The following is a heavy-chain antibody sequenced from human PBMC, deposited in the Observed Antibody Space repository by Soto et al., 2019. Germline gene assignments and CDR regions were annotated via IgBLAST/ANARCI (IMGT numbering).Heavy chain of an antibody. CDR2: INPSGGST. V-gene: IGHV1-46*01. Sequence: ASVKVSCKASGYTFTSYYMHWVRQAPGQGLEWMGIINPSGGSTSYAQKFQGRVTMTRDTSTSTVYMELSSLRSEDTAVYYCARDPKLGEFDYSGMDVWGQGPTVTVYS. J-gene: IGHJ6*02. D-gene: IGHD3-10*01. CDR3: ARDPKLGEFDYSGMDV. CDR1: GYTFTSYY.